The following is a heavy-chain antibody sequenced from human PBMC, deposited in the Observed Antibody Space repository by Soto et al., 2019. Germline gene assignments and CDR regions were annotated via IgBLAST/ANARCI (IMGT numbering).Heavy chain of an antibody. J-gene: IGHJ1*01. CDR1: GLSLSSSGLA. CDR3: AHRLARGATGLYFQH. Sequence: QITLKESGPTLVKPTQTLTLTSTFSGLSLSSSGLAVGWIRQPPGKALEWLALIYWDDDKRYSPSLKSRLTITRDTSKHPVVLTMTNMDPVDTATYYCAHRLARGATGLYFQHWGQGTPVTVSS. V-gene: IGHV2-5*02. D-gene: IGHD3-9*01. CDR2: IYWDDDK.